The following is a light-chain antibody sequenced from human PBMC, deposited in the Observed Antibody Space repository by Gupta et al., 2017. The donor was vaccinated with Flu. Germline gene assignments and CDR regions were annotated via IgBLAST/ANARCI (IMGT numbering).Light chain of an antibody. J-gene: IGLJ1*01. Sequence: QSALTHPASVSGSPGQSITISCTGTSSDVGGYNYVSWYQQHPGKAPKLMIYEVSNRPSGVSNRFSGSKSGNTASLTISGLQAEDEADYYCSSYTSSSTLGLYVFGTGTKVTVL. V-gene: IGLV2-14*01. CDR3: SSYTSSSTLGLYV. CDR2: EVS. CDR1: SSDVGGYNY.